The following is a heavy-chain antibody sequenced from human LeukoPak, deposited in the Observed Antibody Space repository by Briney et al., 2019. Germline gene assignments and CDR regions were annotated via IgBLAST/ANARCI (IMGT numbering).Heavy chain of an antibody. CDR3: ARDPVQLWSRYFDL. J-gene: IGHJ2*01. V-gene: IGHV3-21*01. Sequence: GGSLRLSCAASGFTFSSYSMNWVRQAPGKGLEWVSSISSSSSYIYYADSVKGRFTISRDNAKNSLYLQMNSLRAEDTAVYYCARDPVQLWSRYFDLWGRGTLVTVSS. CDR2: ISSSSSYI. CDR1: GFTFSSYS. D-gene: IGHD5-18*01.